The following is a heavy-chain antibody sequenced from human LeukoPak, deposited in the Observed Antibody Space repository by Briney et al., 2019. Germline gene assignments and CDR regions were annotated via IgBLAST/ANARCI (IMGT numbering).Heavy chain of an antibody. D-gene: IGHD5-18*01. V-gene: IGHV3-48*04. CDR2: ISSSSSTI. J-gene: IGHJ4*02. CDR3: ARAAKRDYFDY. CDR1: GFRFSSYS. Sequence: PGGSLRLSCAASGFRFSSYSMNWVRQAPGKGLEWVSYISSSSSTIYYADSVKGRFTISRDNAKNSLYLQMNSLRAEDTAVYYCARAAKRDYFDYWGQGTLVTVSS.